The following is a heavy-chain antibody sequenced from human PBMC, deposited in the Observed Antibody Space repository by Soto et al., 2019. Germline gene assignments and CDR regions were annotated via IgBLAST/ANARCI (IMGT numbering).Heavy chain of an antibody. CDR2: ISAYNGNT. CDR1: GYIFPSYG. J-gene: IGHJ4*02. CDR3: ARDEDPIDY. V-gene: IGHV1-18*01. Sequence: QVQLVQSGAEVKKPGASVKVSCKTSGYIFPSYGISWVRQAPGQGLEWMGWISAYNGNTRNAQKFQGRVTMTTDTTTTTAYMELRSLRSDDTAVYYCARDEDPIDYWGQGTLVTVSS.